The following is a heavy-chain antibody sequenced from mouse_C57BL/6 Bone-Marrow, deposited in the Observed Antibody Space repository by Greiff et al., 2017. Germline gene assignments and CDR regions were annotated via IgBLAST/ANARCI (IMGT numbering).Heavy chain of an antibody. V-gene: IGHV14-2*01. CDR2: IDPEVGET. D-gene: IGHD1-1*01. J-gene: IGHJ2*01. CDR3: TRSLIYYGTNY. Sequence: LQLKESGAELVKPGASVKLSCTASGFNIKDYYIHWVKQRPEQGLEWIGRIDPEVGETKYAPKFQDKATITADTSSTTAYLQLSSLTSEDTAVYYCTRSLIYYGTNYWGQGTTLTVSS. CDR1: GFNIKDYY.